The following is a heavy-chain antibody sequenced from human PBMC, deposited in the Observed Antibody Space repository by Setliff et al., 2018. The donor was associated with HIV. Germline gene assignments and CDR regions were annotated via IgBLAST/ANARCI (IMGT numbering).Heavy chain of an antibody. V-gene: IGHV4-4*09. J-gene: IGHJ3*01. CDR1: GGSFSGGY. CDR2: IHSSGST. D-gene: IGHD2-15*01. CDR3: ARHQILSYDVFDV. Sequence: PSETLSLTCAVYGGSFSGGYWSWIRQPPGKGLEWIGYIHSSGSTSHNPSLKSRGIISVDTSKNQFSLKLTSVSAADTAVYFCARHQILSYDVFDVWGQGMMVT.